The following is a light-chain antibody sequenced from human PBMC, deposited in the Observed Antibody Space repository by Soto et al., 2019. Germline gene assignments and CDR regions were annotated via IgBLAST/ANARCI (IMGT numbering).Light chain of an antibody. J-gene: IGKJ2*01. V-gene: IGKV1-5*03. CDR1: QSISSW. Sequence: DIQMTQSPSTLSASVGDRVTITCRASQSISSWLAWYQQKPGKAPKLLIYKASSLESGVPSRFSDSGSGTEFTVNISSLQPDDFATYYCQQYNSYSPGNTFGQGTKLEIK. CDR3: QQYNSYSPGNT. CDR2: KAS.